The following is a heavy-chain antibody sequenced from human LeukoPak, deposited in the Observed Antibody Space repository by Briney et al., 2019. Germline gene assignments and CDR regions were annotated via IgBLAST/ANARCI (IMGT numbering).Heavy chain of an antibody. D-gene: IGHD3-10*01. CDR1: GFTFSSYA. Sequence: GGSLRLSCAASGFTFSSYAMSWDRQAPGKGLEWVSAISGSGGSTYCADSVKGRFTSSRDNSKNTLYLQMNSLRAEDTAVYYCAKPVPRGEYYYGSGSAFDIWGQGTMVTVSS. CDR2: ISGSGGST. CDR3: AKPVPRGEYYYGSGSAFDI. J-gene: IGHJ3*02. V-gene: IGHV3-23*01.